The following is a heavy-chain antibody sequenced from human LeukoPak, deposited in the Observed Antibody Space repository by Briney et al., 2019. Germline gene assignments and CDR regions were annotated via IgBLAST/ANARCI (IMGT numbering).Heavy chain of an antibody. J-gene: IGHJ4*02. CDR3: AKAHQWHLRPVHFDS. CDR1: GFNFDDSGRQFDDYA. V-gene: IGHV3-43*02. D-gene: IGHD6-19*01. Sequence: GGSLRLSCAATGFNFDDSGRQFDDYAMHWVRQAPGKGLEWVSLISADGSNTYYAGSVEGRFTISRDNNENSLFLQMSSLRPEDTALYYCAKAHQWHLRPVHFDSWGQGTLVAVS. CDR2: ISADGSNT.